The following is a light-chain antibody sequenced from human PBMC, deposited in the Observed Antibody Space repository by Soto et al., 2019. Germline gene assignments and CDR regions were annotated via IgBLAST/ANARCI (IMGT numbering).Light chain of an antibody. V-gene: IGLV2-8*01. Sequence: QSALTQSPAASGSPGQSVTISCIGTSDDVGGYNYVSWYQQHPGKAPKLMIYEVSKRPSGVPDRFSGSKSGSTASLTVSGLQSEDEAEYYCSSYAGGSSFVLFGGGTKLTVL. CDR1: SDDVGGYNY. J-gene: IGLJ2*01. CDR3: SSYAGGSSFVL. CDR2: EVS.